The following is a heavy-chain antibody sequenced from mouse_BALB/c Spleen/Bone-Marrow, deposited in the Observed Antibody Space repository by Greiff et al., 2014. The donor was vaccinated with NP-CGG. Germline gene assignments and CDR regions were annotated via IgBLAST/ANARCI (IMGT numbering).Heavy chain of an antibody. Sequence: EVKLQESGAELVKPGASVKLSCTASGFNIKDTYMHWVKQRPEQGLEWIGRIDPANGNTKYDPKFQGKATITADTSSNTAYLQLSSLTSEDTAVYYCATYYYGSSWGFAYWGQGTLVNVSA. CDR3: ATYYYGSSWGFAY. CDR2: IDPANGNT. V-gene: IGHV14-3*02. D-gene: IGHD1-1*01. J-gene: IGHJ3*01. CDR1: GFNIKDTY.